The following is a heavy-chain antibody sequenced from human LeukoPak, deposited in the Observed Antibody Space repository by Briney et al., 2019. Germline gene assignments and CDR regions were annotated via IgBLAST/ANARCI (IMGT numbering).Heavy chain of an antibody. J-gene: IGHJ4*02. Sequence: SETLSLTCAVYGGSFSGYYWSWIRQPPGKGLEWIGEINQSGSNNYNPSLKSRVTISLDTSKNQLSLKLNSVTAADTAVFFCARGSLYGDYVFDYWGQGTLVTVSS. CDR1: GGSFSGYY. V-gene: IGHV4-34*01. D-gene: IGHD4-17*01. CDR3: ARGSLYGDYVFDY. CDR2: INQSGSN.